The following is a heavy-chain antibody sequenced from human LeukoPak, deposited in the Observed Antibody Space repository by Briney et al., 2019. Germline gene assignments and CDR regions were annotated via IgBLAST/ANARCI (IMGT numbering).Heavy chain of an antibody. CDR1: GGATSSYY. D-gene: IGHD5-24*01. Sequence: SETLSLTCTVSGGATSSYYWSWIRQPPGKGLEWIGYIYYSGSTNYNPSLKSRVTISVDTSKNQFSLKLSPVTAADTAVYYCARERRWLQYDAFDIWGQGTMVTVSS. V-gene: IGHV4-59*01. CDR3: ARERRWLQYDAFDI. CDR2: IYYSGST. J-gene: IGHJ3*02.